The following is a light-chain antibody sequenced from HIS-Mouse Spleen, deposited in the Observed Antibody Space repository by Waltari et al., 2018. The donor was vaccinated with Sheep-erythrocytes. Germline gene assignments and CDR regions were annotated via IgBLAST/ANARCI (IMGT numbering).Light chain of an antibody. CDR1: SSNIGSNT. J-gene: IGLJ1*01. V-gene: IGLV1-44*01. Sequence: QSVLTQPPSASGTPGQRVTISCSGSSSNIGSNTVNWYQQRPGTAPKLLIYSNNPRPSGGPDRFSGSKSGTSASLAISGLQSEDEADYYCAAWDDSLNGYVFGTGTKVTVL. CDR3: AAWDDSLNGYV. CDR2: SNN.